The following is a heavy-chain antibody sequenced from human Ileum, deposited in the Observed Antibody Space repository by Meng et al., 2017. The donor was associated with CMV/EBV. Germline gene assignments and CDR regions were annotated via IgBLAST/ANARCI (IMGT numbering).Heavy chain of an antibody. D-gene: IGHD3-10*01. CDR2: IIGSNRKM. CDR3: ARDTYYYDSGSYDDY. J-gene: IGHJ4*02. CDR1: GFTFSSYS. V-gene: IGHV3-21*01. Sequence: GARKISCAASGFTFSSYSMNWVRQAPGKGLEWVSSIIGSNRKMYYADSVRGRFTISRDNAKNSLYLQMNSLRAEDTAVYYCARDTYYYDSGSYDDYWGQGTLVTVSS.